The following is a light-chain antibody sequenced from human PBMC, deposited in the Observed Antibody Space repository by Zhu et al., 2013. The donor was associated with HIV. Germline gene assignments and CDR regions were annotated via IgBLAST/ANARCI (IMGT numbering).Light chain of an antibody. CDR2: GAS. CDR1: HDISSS. CDR3: HHVNDNPA. J-gene: IGKJ3*01. Sequence: IQLTQSPSSLSASVGDRVTITCRASHDISSSLAWYQQKPGKPPKLLIYGASSLESGVPSRFGGRGSGTEFTLTIANLQPEDFATYYCHHVNDNPAFGPGTKVDFK. V-gene: IGKV1D-13*01.